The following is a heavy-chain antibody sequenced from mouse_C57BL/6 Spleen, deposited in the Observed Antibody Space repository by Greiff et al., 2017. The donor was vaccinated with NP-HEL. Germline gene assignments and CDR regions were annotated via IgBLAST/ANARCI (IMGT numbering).Heavy chain of an antibody. V-gene: IGHV1-59*01. J-gene: IGHJ3*01. CDR2: IDPSDSYT. CDR1: GYTFTSYW. Sequence: QVQLQQPGAELVRPGTSVKLSCKASGYTFTSYWMHWVKQRPGQGLEWIGVIDPSDSYTNYNQKFKGKATLTVDTSSSTAYMQLSSLTSEDSAVYYCARFYYGNYAWFAYWGQGTLVTVSA. CDR3: ARFYYGNYAWFAY. D-gene: IGHD2-1*01.